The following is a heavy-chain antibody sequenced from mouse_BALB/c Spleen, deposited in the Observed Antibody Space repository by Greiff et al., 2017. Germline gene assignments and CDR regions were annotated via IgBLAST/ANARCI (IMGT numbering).Heavy chain of an antibody. V-gene: IGHV1-9*01. J-gene: IGHJ4*01. Sequence: QVQLQQSGAELMKPGASVKISCKATGYTFSSYWIEWVKQRPGHGLEWIGEILPGSGSTNYNEKFKGKATFTADTSSNTAYMQLSSLTSEDSAVYYCARRGSLYAMDYWGQGTSVTDSS. CDR1: GYTFSSYW. CDR2: ILPGSGST. CDR3: ARRGSLYAMDY. D-gene: IGHD3-1*01.